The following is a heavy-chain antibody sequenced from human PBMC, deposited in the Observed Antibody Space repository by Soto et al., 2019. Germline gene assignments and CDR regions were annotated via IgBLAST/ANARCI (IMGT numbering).Heavy chain of an antibody. CDR2: ISSSGSSI. D-gene: IGHD3-10*01. CDR3: ARVRFGEWGYAMDV. Sequence: QVQLVESGGGLVKPGGSLRLSCAASGLTFSDCYMNWIRQVPGKGLEWVSYISSSGSSINYAGSVKGRFTISRDNANNSLYLQMNSLRAEDTAMYYCARVRFGEWGYAMDVWGQGTTVTVSS. CDR1: GLTFSDCY. J-gene: IGHJ6*02. V-gene: IGHV3-11*01.